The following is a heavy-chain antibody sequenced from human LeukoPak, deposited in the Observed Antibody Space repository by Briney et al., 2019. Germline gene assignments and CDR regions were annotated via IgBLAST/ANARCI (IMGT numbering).Heavy chain of an antibody. Sequence: SETLSLTCTVSGGSISSSSYYWGWIRQPPGKGLEWIGSIYYSGSTNYNPSLKSRVTMSVDTSKNQFSLKLSSVTAADTAVYYCARDGKYYDILTGYYNLNWFDPWGQGTLVTVSS. D-gene: IGHD3-9*01. CDR2: IYYSGST. J-gene: IGHJ5*02. CDR1: GGSISSSSYY. CDR3: ARDGKYYDILTGYYNLNWFDP. V-gene: IGHV4-39*07.